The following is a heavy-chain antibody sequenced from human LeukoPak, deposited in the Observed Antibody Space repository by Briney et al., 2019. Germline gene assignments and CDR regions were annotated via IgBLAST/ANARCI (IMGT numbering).Heavy chain of an antibody. J-gene: IGHJ4*02. Sequence: GGSLRLSCAASGFTFDDYAMHWVRQAPGKGLEWVSGISWNSGSIGYADSVKGRFTISRDNAKNSLYLQMNSLRAEDTAVYYCARLGTIYCSTTSCHSQFDYWGQGTLVTVSS. CDR2: ISWNSGSI. CDR1: GFTFDDYA. CDR3: ARLGTIYCSTTSCHSQFDY. D-gene: IGHD2-2*01. V-gene: IGHV3-9*01.